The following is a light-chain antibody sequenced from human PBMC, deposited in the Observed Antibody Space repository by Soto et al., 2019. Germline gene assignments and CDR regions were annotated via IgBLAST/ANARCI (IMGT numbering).Light chain of an antibody. J-gene: IGKJ1*01. CDR1: QTIANY. V-gene: IGKV1-16*01. CDR3: QQYHSYPTT. Sequence: DIQMTQSPPSLSESVGDGVTITCRASQTIANYLSWYQQKPGKAPKLLIFEASSLESGVPSRFRGSGYETDFTLTISSLQPEDFATYHCQQYHSYPTTFGQGTKVDIK. CDR2: EAS.